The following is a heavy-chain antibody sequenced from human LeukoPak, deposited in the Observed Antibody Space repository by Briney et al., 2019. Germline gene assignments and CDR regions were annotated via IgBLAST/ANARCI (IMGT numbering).Heavy chain of an antibody. J-gene: IGHJ4*02. CDR2: INPNSGGT. V-gene: IGHV1-2*02. Sequence: ASVKVSCKASGYTFTGYCMHWVRQAPGQGLEWMGWINPNSGGTNYAQKFQGRVTMTRDTSISTAYMELSRLRSDDTAVYYCARGSSWYLDAWKRLIDYWGQGTLVTVSS. CDR1: GYTFTGYC. CDR3: ARGSSWYLDAWKRLIDY. D-gene: IGHD6-13*01.